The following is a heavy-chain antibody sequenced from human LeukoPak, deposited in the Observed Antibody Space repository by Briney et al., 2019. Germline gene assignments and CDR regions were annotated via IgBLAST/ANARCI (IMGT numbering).Heavy chain of an antibody. J-gene: IGHJ1*01. V-gene: IGHV1-24*01. Sequence: GASVKVSCKVSGYTLTELSMRWVRQAPGKGLEWMGGFDPEDGETIYAQKFQGRVTMTEDTSTDTAYMELSSLRSEDTAVYYCATDLPRYDSSGYYYGPFQHWGQGTLVTVSS. CDR3: ATDLPRYDSSGYYYGPFQH. CDR2: FDPEDGET. D-gene: IGHD3-22*01. CDR1: GYTLTELS.